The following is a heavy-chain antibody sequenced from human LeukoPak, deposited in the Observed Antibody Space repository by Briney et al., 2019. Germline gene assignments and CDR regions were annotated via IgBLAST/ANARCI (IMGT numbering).Heavy chain of an antibody. CDR1: GGSISSYY. Sequence: SETLSLTCTVSGGSISSYYWSWIRQPPGKGLEWIGYIYYSGSTNYNPSLKSRVTISVDTPKNQYSLKLSSVTAADTAVYYCARLADPEPYYFDYWGQGTLVTVSS. CDR2: IYYSGST. V-gene: IGHV4-59*08. CDR3: ARLADPEPYYFDY. J-gene: IGHJ4*02.